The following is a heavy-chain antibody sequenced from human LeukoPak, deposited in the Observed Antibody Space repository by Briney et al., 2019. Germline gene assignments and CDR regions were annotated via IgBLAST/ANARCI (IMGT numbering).Heavy chain of an antibody. Sequence: SETLSLTCDVYGGSFSGFYWNWIRQPPGKGLEWIGEIGHSGSTNNNPSLKSRVTISVDTSKNQFSLKLSSVIAADTAVYYCARDGGYGSGSSLWGQGTLVTVSS. V-gene: IGHV4-34*01. D-gene: IGHD3-10*01. CDR3: ARDGGYGSGSSL. CDR2: IGHSGST. CDR1: GGSFSGFY. J-gene: IGHJ4*02.